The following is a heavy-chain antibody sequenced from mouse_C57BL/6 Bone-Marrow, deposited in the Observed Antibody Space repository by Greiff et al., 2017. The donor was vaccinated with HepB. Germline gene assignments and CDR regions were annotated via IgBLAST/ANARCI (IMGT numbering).Heavy chain of an antibody. Sequence: VQLQQSGAELVRPGTSVKVSCKASGYAFTNYLIEWVKQRPGQGLEWIGVINPGSGGTNYNEKFKGKATLTADKSSSTAYMQLSSLTSEDSAVYFCARFYSNYVAMDYWGQGTSVTVSS. V-gene: IGHV1-54*01. CDR3: ARFYSNYVAMDY. CDR1: GYAFTNYL. J-gene: IGHJ4*01. CDR2: INPGSGGT. D-gene: IGHD2-5*01.